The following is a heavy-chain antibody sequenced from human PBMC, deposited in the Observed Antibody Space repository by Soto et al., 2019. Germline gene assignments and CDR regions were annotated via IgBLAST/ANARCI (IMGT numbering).Heavy chain of an antibody. CDR2: LTGSSSNT. D-gene: IGHD3-9*01. Sequence: GGSLRLSCAASVFSFRNYAMIWVRQAPGKGLEWISTLTGSSSNTYYADSVKGRFAISRDNSRNTLYLQMHSLTAEDTAVYYCANGRATYGLLTHDYWGQGTLVTVSS. V-gene: IGHV3-23*01. CDR3: ANGRATYGLLTHDY. J-gene: IGHJ4*02. CDR1: VFSFRNYA.